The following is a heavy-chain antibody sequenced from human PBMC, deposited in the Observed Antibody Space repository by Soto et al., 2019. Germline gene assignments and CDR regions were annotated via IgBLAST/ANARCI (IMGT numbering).Heavy chain of an antibody. J-gene: IGHJ6*02. CDR2: IYYSGSA. Sequence: QVQLQESGPGLVKPSQTLSLTCTVSGGSISSGGYYWSWIRQHPGKGLEWIGYIYYSGSAYYNPSLKSRVTMSVHTSKNQFSLKLSSVTAADTAVYYCARDRIAAAGHYYYYGMDVWGQGTTVTVSS. D-gene: IGHD6-13*01. CDR3: ARDRIAAAGHYYYYGMDV. V-gene: IGHV4-31*03. CDR1: GGSISSGGYY.